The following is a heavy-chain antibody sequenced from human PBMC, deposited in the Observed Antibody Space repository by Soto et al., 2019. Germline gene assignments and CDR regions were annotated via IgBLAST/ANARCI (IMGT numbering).Heavy chain of an antibody. V-gene: IGHV1-8*01. D-gene: IGHD3-3*01. Sequence: GASVKVSCKASGYTFTSYDINWVRQATGQGLEWMGWMNPNIGNTGYAQKFQGRVTMTRNTSISTAYMELSSLRSEDTAVYYCARTYYDFWSGYYGHFDYWGQGTLVTVSS. J-gene: IGHJ4*02. CDR1: GYTFTSYD. CDR3: ARTYYDFWSGYYGHFDY. CDR2: MNPNIGNT.